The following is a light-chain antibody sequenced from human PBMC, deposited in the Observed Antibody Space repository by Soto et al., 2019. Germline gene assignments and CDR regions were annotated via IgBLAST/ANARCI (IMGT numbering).Light chain of an antibody. J-gene: IGKJ1*01. CDR1: ESVSSS. CDR2: SGY. Sequence: VVTESPDTLSLSPGETATLSCRAGESVSSSVAWYQHKPGQSPRLVVYSGYKRSPGVPARFSGSGSGTDFTLTISRLEPEDFAVYYCQQYGSPGTFGQGTK. CDR3: QQYGSPGT. V-gene: IGKV3-20*01.